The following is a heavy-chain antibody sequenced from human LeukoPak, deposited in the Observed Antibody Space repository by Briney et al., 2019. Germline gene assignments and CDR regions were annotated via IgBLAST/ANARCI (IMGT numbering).Heavy chain of an antibody. CDR2: ISSGSRTI. CDR3: VRESIRGTRDFDY. V-gene: IGHV3-48*04. Sequence: GGSLRLSCAASGFSFSGYSMNWVRRAPGKGLDWLSYISSGSRTIFYADSVKGRFTISRDNADNSLYLQMNSLRAEDTAVYYCVRESIRGTRDFDYWGQGTLVTVSS. J-gene: IGHJ4*02. CDR1: GFSFSGYS. D-gene: IGHD2-21*01.